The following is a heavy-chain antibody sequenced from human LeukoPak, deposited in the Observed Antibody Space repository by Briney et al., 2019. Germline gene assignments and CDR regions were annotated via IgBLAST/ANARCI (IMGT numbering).Heavy chain of an antibody. V-gene: IGHV1-18*01. D-gene: IGHD6-13*01. CDR2: ISAYNGNT. CDR1: GYTFTSYG. J-gene: IGHJ6*02. CDR3: ARAHSSSWYSYYYYYGMDV. Sequence: GSVKVSCKASGYTFTSYGISWVRQAPGQGLEWMGWISAYNGNTNYAQKLQGRVTMTTDTSTSTAYMELSSLRSEDTAVYYCARAHSSSWYSYYYYYGMDVWGQGTTVTVSS.